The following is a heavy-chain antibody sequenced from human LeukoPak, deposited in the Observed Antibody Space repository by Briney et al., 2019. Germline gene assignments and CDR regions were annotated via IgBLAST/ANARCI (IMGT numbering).Heavy chain of an antibody. CDR2: IYYSGST. V-gene: IGHV4-39*07. CDR3: ARGGGGYNFGVSY. CDR1: GGSISSSSYY. J-gene: IGHJ4*02. D-gene: IGHD5-24*01. Sequence: KPSQTLSLTCAVSGGSISSSSYYWGWIRQPPGKGLEWIGSIYYSGSTYYNPSLKSRVTISVDTSKNQFSLKLSSVTAADTAVYYCARGGGGYNFGVSYWGQGTLVTVSS.